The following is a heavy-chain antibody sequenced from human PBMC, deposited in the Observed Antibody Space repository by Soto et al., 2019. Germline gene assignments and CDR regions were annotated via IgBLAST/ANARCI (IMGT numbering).Heavy chain of an antibody. CDR1: GDSVSSNSAG. Sequence: PSQTLSFTCAISGDSVSSNSAGWNWIRQSPSRGLEWLGRTYYKSKWNNDYALSVKGRITINPDTSKNQFSLHLYSVTPEDTAVYYCTGITWFRGMDVWGQGTPVTVSS. CDR2: TYYKSKWNN. J-gene: IGHJ6*02. V-gene: IGHV6-1*01. CDR3: TGITWFRGMDV. D-gene: IGHD3-10*01.